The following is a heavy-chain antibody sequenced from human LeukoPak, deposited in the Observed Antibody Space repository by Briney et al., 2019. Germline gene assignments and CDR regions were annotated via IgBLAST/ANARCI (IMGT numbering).Heavy chain of an antibody. D-gene: IGHD5-18*01. CDR2: IYYSGST. CDR3: ARGKAGYSYGSYFDY. CDR1: GGSISSSSYY. J-gene: IGHJ4*02. V-gene: IGHV4-39*01. Sequence: SSETLSLTCTVSGGSISSSSYYWGWIRQPPGKGLEWIGSIYYSGSTYYNPSLKSRVTISVDTSKNQFSLKLSSVTAADTAVYYCARGKAGYSYGSYFDYWGQGTLVTVSS.